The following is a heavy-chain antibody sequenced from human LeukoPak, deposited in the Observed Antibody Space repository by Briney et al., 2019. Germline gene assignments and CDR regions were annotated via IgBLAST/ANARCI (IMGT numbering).Heavy chain of an antibody. CDR3: ARRRHGGNDSNDY. V-gene: IGHV5-10-1*01. CDR2: IDPSDSYT. CDR1: GYSFTSYW. D-gene: IGHD5-12*01. J-gene: IGHJ4*02. Sequence: PGESLKISCKGSGYSFTSYWISWGRQMPGKGLEWMGRIDPSDSYTNYSPSFRGHVTISVDKSISTAYLQWSSLKASDTAIYYCARRRHGGNDSNDYWGQGTLVTVSS.